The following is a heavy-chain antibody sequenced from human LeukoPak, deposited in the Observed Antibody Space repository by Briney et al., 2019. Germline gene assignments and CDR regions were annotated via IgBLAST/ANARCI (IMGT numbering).Heavy chain of an antibody. CDR2: ISSYNGNT. CDR1: GYTFTSYG. CDR3: ARRVAYNYAFDF. D-gene: IGHD5-18*01. J-gene: IGHJ4*02. V-gene: IGHV1-18*01. Sequence: ASVKVSCKASGYTFTSYGISWVRQAPGQGLEWMGWISSYNGNTNYAQKLQGRVTMSTDTSTGTAYMELRSLRSDDTAVYYCARRVAYNYAFDFWGQGTLVTVSS.